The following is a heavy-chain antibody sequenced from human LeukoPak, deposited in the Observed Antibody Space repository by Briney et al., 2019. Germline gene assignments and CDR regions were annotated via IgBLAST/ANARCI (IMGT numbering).Heavy chain of an antibody. CDR1: GGSISSYY. Sequence: SETLSLTCTVPGGSISSYYWSWIRQSPGKGLEWIGYLYYSGNTDYNPSPKSRVTISVDTSKNQFSLKLSSVTAADTAVYYCARAGSGYSFDYWGQGTLVTVSS. CDR2: LYYSGNT. V-gene: IGHV4-59*01. D-gene: IGHD5-18*01. CDR3: ARAGSGYSFDY. J-gene: IGHJ4*02.